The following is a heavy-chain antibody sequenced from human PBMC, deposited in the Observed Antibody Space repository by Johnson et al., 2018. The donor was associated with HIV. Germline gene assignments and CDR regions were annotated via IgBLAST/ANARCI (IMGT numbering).Heavy chain of an antibody. CDR1: GFTFSNYA. V-gene: IGHV3-21*04. D-gene: IGHD5-18*01. CDR2: IGYSASDT. J-gene: IGHJ3*02. Sequence: LLVESGGGLVQPGGSLRLSCAASGFTFSNYAMNWVRQAPGKGLEWVSSIGYSASDTYYADSVKGRFTISRDNTNNFLYLQMNSLRVEDTALYYCTGEYSYGDDAFDIWGQGTMVTVSS. CDR3: TGEYSYGDDAFDI.